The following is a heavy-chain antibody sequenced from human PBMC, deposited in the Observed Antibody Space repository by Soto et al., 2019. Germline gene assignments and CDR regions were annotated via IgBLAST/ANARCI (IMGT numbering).Heavy chain of an antibody. CDR2: ISAHNGNT. Sequence: ASVKVSCKASGYTFTSYGISWVRQAPGQGLEWMGWISAHNGNTIYAQKLQGRVTMTTDTSTSTAYMELRSLRSDDTAVYYCASTVWGELNFDYWGQGNLVTVSS. V-gene: IGHV1-18*01. CDR3: ASTVWGELNFDY. CDR1: GYTFTSYG. J-gene: IGHJ4*02. D-gene: IGHD3-16*01.